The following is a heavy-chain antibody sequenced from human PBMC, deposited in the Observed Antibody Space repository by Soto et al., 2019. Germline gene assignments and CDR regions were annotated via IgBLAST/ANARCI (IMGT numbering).Heavy chain of an antibody. Sequence: SVKVACKASGYAYTSYGISWVRQAPGQGLEWMGWISAYNGNTNYAQKLQGRVTMTTDTSTSTAYMELRSLRSDDTAVYYCARSSPYYYDSSGYYYFDYWGQGTLVTVSS. CDR1: GYAYTSYG. CDR2: ISAYNGNT. J-gene: IGHJ4*02. V-gene: IGHV1-18*01. CDR3: ARSSPYYYDSSGYYYFDY. D-gene: IGHD3-22*01.